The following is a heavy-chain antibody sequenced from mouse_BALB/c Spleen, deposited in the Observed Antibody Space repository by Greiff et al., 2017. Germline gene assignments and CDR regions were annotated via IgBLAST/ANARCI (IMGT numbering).Heavy chain of an antibody. J-gene: IGHJ4*01. Sequence: EVKLVESGGGLVKPGGSLKLSCAASGFAFSSYDMSWVRQTPEKRLEWVAYISSGGGSTYYPDTVKGRFTISRDNAKNTLYLQMSSLKSEDTAMYYCARHGGSYDYYAMDYWGQGTSVTVSS. D-gene: IGHD2-12*01. V-gene: IGHV5-12-1*01. CDR2: ISSGGGST. CDR3: ARHGGSYDYYAMDY. CDR1: GFAFSSYD.